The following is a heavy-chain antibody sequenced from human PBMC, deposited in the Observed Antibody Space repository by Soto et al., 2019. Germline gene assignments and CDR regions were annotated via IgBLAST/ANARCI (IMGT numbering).Heavy chain of an antibody. V-gene: IGHV1-69*01. CDR3: ARDRDDYGSGNYYNRIDF. D-gene: IGHD3-10*01. J-gene: IGHJ4*02. CDR1: GGIFSTYA. CDR2: IIPIFGTP. Sequence: QVRLVQSGAEVKKPGSSVKVSCKASGGIFSTYAISWLRRAPGQGLEWTGGIIPIFGTPNYAQRFQGRVTITADESTSTAYMELSRLRCEDTAVYYCARDRDDYGSGNYYNRIDFWGQGTLVTVSS.